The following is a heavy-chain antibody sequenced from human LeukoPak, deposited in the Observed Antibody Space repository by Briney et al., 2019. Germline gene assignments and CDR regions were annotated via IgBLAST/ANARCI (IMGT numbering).Heavy chain of an antibody. CDR3: AKMRYSSGYQYYYYYMDV. CDR1: GFTFSSYG. D-gene: IGHD3-22*01. V-gene: IGHV3-23*01. CDR2: ISGSGGST. Sequence: GGSLRLSCAASGFTFSSYGMSWVRQAPGKGLEWVSAISGSGGSTYYADSVKGRFTISRDNSKNTLYLQMNSLRAEDTAVYYCAKMRYSSGYQYYYYYMDVWGKGTTVTVSS. J-gene: IGHJ6*03.